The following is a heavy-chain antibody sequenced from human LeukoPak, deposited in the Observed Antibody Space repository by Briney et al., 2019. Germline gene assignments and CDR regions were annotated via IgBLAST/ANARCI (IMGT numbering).Heavy chain of an antibody. CDR3: ARRPTVTTFFDY. J-gene: IGHJ4*02. V-gene: IGHV4-59*01. CDR2: IYNSGST. CDR1: GGSISSYY. Sequence: SETLSLTCTVSGGSISSYYWSWLRQPPGKGLEWIGYIYNSGSTNYNPSLKSRVTISVDTSKNQFSLKLSSVTAADTAVYYCARRPTVTTFFDYWGQGTLVTVSS. D-gene: IGHD4-17*01.